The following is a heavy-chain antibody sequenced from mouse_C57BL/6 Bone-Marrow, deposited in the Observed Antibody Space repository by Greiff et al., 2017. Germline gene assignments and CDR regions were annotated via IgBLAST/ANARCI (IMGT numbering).Heavy chain of an antibody. J-gene: IGHJ4*01. D-gene: IGHD1-1*01. Sequence: QVQLKQPGAELVKPGASVKLSCKASGYTFTSYWMHWVKQRPGQGLEWIGRIHPSDSDTNYNQKFKGKATLTVDKSSSTAYMQLSSLTSEDSAVYYCAILNYYGSRPHAMDYWGQGTSVTVSS. CDR2: IHPSDSDT. CDR3: AILNYYGSRPHAMDY. V-gene: IGHV1-74*01. CDR1: GYTFTSYW.